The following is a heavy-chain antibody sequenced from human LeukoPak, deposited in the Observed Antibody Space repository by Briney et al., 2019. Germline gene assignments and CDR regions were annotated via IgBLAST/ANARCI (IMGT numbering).Heavy chain of an antibody. CDR1: GYSISSGYY. CDR3: ARLSVGYCSSTSCYSADY. D-gene: IGHD2-2*01. V-gene: IGHV4-38-2*02. J-gene: IGHJ4*02. Sequence: SETLSLTCTVSGYSISSGYYWSWIRQPPGKGLEWIGEINHSGSTNYNPSLKSRVTISVDTSKNQFSLKLSSVTAADTAVYYCARLSVGYCSSTSCYSADYWGQGTLVTVSS. CDR2: INHSGST.